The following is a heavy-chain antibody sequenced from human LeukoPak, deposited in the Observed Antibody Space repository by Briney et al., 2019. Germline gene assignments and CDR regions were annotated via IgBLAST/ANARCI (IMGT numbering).Heavy chain of an antibody. J-gene: IGHJ5*02. CDR2: INHSGST. CDR1: GGSFSGYY. CDR3: ARDRMASITIFGVVIRPNWFDP. D-gene: IGHD3-3*01. V-gene: IGHV4-34*01. Sequence: PSETLSLTCAVYGGSFSGYYWSWIRQPPGKGLEWIGEINHSGSTNYNPSLKSRVTISVDTSKNQFSLELSSVTAADTAVYYCARDRMASITIFGVVIRPNWFDPWGQGTPVTVSS.